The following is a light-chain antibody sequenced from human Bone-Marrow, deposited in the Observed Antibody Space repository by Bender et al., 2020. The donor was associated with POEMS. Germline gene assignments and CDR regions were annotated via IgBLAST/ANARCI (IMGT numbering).Light chain of an antibody. V-gene: IGLV3-25*03. CDR1: ALPKKY. Sequence: SYELTQPPSVSVSPGRTARITCSGDALPKKYANWYQQKPGQAPFLILYKDNARPSGIPDRFAGSSSGTTVTLTISGVQAEDEADYYCQSTDSSGTSWVFGGGTKLTVL. J-gene: IGLJ3*02. CDR2: KDN. CDR3: QSTDSSGTSWV.